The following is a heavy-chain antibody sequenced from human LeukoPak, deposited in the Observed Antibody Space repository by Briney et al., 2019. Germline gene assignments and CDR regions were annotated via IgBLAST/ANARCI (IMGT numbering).Heavy chain of an antibody. D-gene: IGHD2-2*01. CDR1: GFTFDDYA. CDR2: ISWNSGSI. CDR3: AKRDCSSTSCPLDY. V-gene: IGHV3-9*03. Sequence: GGSLRLSCAASGFTFDDYAMHWVRQAPGKGLEWVSGISWNSGSIGYADSVKGRFTISRDNAKNSLYLQMNSLRAEDMALYYCAKRDCSSTSCPLDYWGQGTLVTVSS. J-gene: IGHJ4*02.